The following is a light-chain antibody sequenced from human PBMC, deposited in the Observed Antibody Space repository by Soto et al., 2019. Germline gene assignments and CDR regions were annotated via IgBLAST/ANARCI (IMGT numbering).Light chain of an antibody. CDR2: AAS. Sequence: DFQMTQSPSSLSASTGDRVTITCRASHIISSHVNWYQQKPGQAPKLLIYAASSLQSGVPSRFSGSGSGTDFTLTISSLQPEDSATYYCQQSYSTPSFGQGTKVDVK. V-gene: IGKV1-39*01. J-gene: IGKJ1*01. CDR3: QQSYSTPS. CDR1: HIISSH.